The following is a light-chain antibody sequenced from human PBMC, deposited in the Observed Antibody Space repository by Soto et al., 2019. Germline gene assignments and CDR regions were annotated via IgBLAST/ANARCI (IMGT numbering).Light chain of an antibody. V-gene: IGLV2-23*02. J-gene: IGLJ2*01. Sequence: QSVLTQPASVSGSPGQSITISCTGTSSDVGSYNLVSWYQQHPGKAPKLMIYEVSKRPSGVSNRFSGSKSGNMASLTISGLQAEDEADYYCCSYAGSSTSLVVFGGGTKLTVL. CDR3: CSYAGSSTSLVV. CDR2: EVS. CDR1: SSDVGSYNL.